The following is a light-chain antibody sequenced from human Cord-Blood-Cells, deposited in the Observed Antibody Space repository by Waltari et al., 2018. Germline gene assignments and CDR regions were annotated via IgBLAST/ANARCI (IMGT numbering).Light chain of an antibody. Sequence: QSALTQPASVSGSPGQSITISCTGTSSDGGSYNLVSWYQQHPGKARKLMIYEVSKRHAGVSQRFSGYKSGNTASLTISGVQAEDEADYYFCSYAGSSTWVFGGGTKLTVL. CDR1: SSDGGSYNL. V-gene: IGLV2-23*02. CDR2: EVS. J-gene: IGLJ3*02. CDR3: CSYAGSSTWV.